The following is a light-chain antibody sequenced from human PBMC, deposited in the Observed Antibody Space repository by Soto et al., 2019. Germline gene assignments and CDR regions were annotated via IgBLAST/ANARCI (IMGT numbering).Light chain of an antibody. CDR1: QSVLYSSNNKNY. CDR2: WAS. V-gene: IGKV4-1*01. CDR3: QQRAFWRS. Sequence: DIVMTQSPDSLAVSLGERATINCKSSQSVLYSSNNKNYLAWYQQKPGQPPKLLIYWASTRESGVPDRFSGSGSGTDFTLTISSLQAEDVAVYYCQQRAFWRSFGQGTKLEIK. J-gene: IGKJ2*03.